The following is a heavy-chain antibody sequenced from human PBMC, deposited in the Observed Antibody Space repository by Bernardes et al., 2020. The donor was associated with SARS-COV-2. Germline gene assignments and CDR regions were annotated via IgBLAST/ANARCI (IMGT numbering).Heavy chain of an antibody. CDR1: GGSFSGYY. Sequence: SETLSLTCAVYGGSFSGYYWSWIRQPPGKGLEWIGEINHSGSTNYNPSLKSRVTISVDTSKNQFSLKLSSVTAADTAVYYCARAAGGSLYYYGMDVWGQGTTVTVSS. V-gene: IGHV4-34*01. CDR2: INHSGST. J-gene: IGHJ6*02. D-gene: IGHD2-15*01. CDR3: ARAAGGSLYYYGMDV.